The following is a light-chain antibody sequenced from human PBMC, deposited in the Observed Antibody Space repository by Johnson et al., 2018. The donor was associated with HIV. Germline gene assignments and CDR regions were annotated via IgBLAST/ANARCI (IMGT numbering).Light chain of an antibody. CDR2: DNN. J-gene: IGLJ1*01. CDR1: SSNIGNNY. CDR3: GTWDTSLSVYV. Sequence: QSVLTQPPSVSAAPGQKVTISCSGSSSNIGNNYVSWYQQLPGTAPKLLIYDNNKRPSGIPDRFSGSKSGTSVTLAIPGLPTGDEADYYCGTWDTSLSVYVFGTGTKVTVL. V-gene: IGLV1-51*01.